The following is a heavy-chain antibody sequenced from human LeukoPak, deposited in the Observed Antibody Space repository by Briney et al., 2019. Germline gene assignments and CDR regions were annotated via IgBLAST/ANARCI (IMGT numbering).Heavy chain of an antibody. D-gene: IGHD3-22*01. CDR2: IYQSGGT. CDR3: ARGVIVPRLFDF. Sequence: PSQTLSLTCTVSGGSISSGGYSWSWIRQPPGKGLEWIGSIYQSGGTYYNSSLESRVTISVDRSKNQFSLRLSSVTAADTAVYYCARGVIVPRLFDFWGQGTLVTVSS. V-gene: IGHV4-30-2*01. J-gene: IGHJ4*02. CDR1: GGSISSGGYS.